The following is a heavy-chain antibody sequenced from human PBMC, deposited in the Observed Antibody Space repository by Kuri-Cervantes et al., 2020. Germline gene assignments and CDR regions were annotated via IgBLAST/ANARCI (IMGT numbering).Heavy chain of an antibody. D-gene: IGHD6-13*01. Sequence: ASVKVSCKASGYTFTSYGISWVRQAPGQGLEWMGWINPNSGGTNYAQKFQGRVTMTRDTSISTAYMELSRLRSDDTAVYYCARARSWGSSWWEVDYWGQGTLVTVSS. CDR3: ARARSWGSSWWEVDY. V-gene: IGHV1-2*02. CDR1: GYTFTSYG. J-gene: IGHJ4*02. CDR2: INPNSGGT.